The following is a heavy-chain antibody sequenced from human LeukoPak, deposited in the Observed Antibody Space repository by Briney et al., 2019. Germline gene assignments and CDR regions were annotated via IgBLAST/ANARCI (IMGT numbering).Heavy chain of an antibody. CDR2: ISSIDSTT. CDR1: GFTFSNYE. D-gene: IGHD6-13*01. CDR3: ARGQASSNWLRWFGP. Sequence: PGGSLRLSCAASGFTFSNYEMNWVRQAPGKGLEWVSYISSIDSTTYYADSVKGRFTISRDNSNNSLYLQMNSLRVEDTAVYYCARGQASSNWLRWFGPWGQGTLVSVSS. J-gene: IGHJ5*02. V-gene: IGHV3-48*03.